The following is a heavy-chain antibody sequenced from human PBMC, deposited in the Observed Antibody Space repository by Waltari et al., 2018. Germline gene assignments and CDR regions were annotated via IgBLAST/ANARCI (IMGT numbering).Heavy chain of an antibody. Sequence: QVQLQESGPGLVKPSETLSLTCTVSGGSNRTSYWSWVRQSPGKGLEWIGYIHYSGSSVYNPSLRSRVAISLDTPNNQFSLRLRSVTAADAAIYYCARADTSTSYFYYYMDVWGKGTTVTVSS. V-gene: IGHV4-59*01. D-gene: IGHD1-26*01. CDR3: ARADTSTSYFYYYMDV. CDR2: IHYSGSS. J-gene: IGHJ6*03. CDR1: GGSNRTSY.